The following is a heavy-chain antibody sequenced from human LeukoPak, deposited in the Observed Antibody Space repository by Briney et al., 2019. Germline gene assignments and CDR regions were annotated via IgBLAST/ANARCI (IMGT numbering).Heavy chain of an antibody. CDR3: ARDRVGDSRGFDY. D-gene: IGHD2-21*02. Sequence: SETLSLTCTVSGVSINTYSWSWVRQPPGKGLEWIGYMSYTGSTSYNPSLRSRVTISVDTSKNQFSLKLSSVTAADTAVYYCARDRVGDSRGFDYWGQGTLVTVFS. V-gene: IGHV4-59*12. J-gene: IGHJ4*02. CDR1: GVSINTYS. CDR2: MSYTGST.